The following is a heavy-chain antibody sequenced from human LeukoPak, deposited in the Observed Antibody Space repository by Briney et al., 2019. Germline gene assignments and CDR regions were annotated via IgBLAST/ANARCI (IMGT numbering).Heavy chain of an antibody. CDR2: IYYSGST. Sequence: PSETLSLTCTVPGGSISSSSYYWGWIRQPPGKGLEWIGSIYYSGSTYYNPSLKSRVTISVDTSKNQFSLKLSSVTAADTAVYYCAGTHWDSYYYYGMDVWGQGTTVTVSS. D-gene: IGHD1-7*01. V-gene: IGHV4-39*01. CDR3: AGTHWDSYYYYGMDV. J-gene: IGHJ6*02. CDR1: GGSISSSSYY.